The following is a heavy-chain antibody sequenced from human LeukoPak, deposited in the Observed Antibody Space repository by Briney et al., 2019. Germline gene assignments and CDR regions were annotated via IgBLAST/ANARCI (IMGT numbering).Heavy chain of an antibody. CDR2: ISGGGSST. CDR1: GFTFSSYA. Sequence: GGSLRLSCAASGFTFSSYAMSWVRQAPGEGLEWVSGISGGGSSTYYADSVKGRFTISRDNSKNTLYLQVNSLRADDTVVYYCAKMDFGSGSYYILNSPDYWGQGTLVTVSS. J-gene: IGHJ4*02. D-gene: IGHD3-10*01. CDR3: AKMDFGSGSYYILNSPDY. V-gene: IGHV3-23*01.